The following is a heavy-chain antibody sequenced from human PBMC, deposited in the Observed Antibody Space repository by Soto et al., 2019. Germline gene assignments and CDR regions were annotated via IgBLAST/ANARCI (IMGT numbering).Heavy chain of an antibody. V-gene: IGHV4-34*01. Sequence: SETLSLTCAVYGESLRSHSWNWIRQPPGKGLEWVGEINHGGSTNYKPSLKSRATISVDTSKNQFSLKLTSVIAADRGVYYCAREDSSGWSGESMDVWGQGTTVTVSS. CDR1: GESLRSHS. CDR3: AREDSSGWSGESMDV. D-gene: IGHD6-19*01. J-gene: IGHJ6*02. CDR2: INHGGST.